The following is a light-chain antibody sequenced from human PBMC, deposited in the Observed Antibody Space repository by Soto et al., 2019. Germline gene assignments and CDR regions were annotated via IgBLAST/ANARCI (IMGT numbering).Light chain of an antibody. CDR1: QSVSSY. CDR2: DAS. J-gene: IGKJ4*01. CDR3: QQRSNWLLT. V-gene: IGKV3-11*01. Sequence: EIVLTQSPATLSLSPGERATLSCRASQSVSSYLAWYQQKPSQAPRLLIYDASNRATGIPARFSGSGSGTDFILTISILEPEDFAVYYCQQRSNWLLTFGGGTKVDIK.